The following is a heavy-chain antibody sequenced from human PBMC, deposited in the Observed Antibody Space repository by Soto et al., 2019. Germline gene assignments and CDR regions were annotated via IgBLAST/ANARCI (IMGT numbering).Heavy chain of an antibody. Sequence: SETLSLTCAVYGGSFSGYYWSWIRQPPGKGLEWIGEINHSGSTNYNPSLKSRVTISVDTSKNQFSLKLSSVTAADTAVYYCARAGVKQLAYFGYWGQGTLVTVSS. CDR3: ARAGVKQLAYFGY. CDR2: INHSGST. D-gene: IGHD6-13*01. CDR1: GGSFSGYY. V-gene: IGHV4-34*01. J-gene: IGHJ4*02.